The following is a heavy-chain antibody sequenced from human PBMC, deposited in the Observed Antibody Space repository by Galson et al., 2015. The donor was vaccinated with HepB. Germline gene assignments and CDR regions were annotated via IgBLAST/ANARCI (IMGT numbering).Heavy chain of an antibody. V-gene: IGHV4-34*01. CDR3: ASYEGRGYSYGY. J-gene: IGHJ4*02. CDR2: INHSGST. CDR1: GGSFSGYY. D-gene: IGHD5-18*01. Sequence: ETLSLTCAVYGGSFSGYYWSWIRQPPGKGLEWIGEINHSGSTNYNPSLKSRVTISVDTSKNQFSLKLSSVTAADTAVYYCASYEGRGYSYGYWGQGTLVTVSS.